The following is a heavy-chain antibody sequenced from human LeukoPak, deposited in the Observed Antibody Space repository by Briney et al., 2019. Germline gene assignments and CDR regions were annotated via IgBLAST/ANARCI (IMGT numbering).Heavy chain of an antibody. D-gene: IGHD3-10*01. CDR3: ASGSYGSGFYYFYYMDV. Sequence: GGSLRLSCAASGFTFDDYAMHWVRQAPGKGLEWVSGISWNSGSIGYADSVKGRFTISRDNAKNSVSLQMYSLRAEDTAVYYCASGSYGSGFYYFYYMDVWGKGTTVTVSS. J-gene: IGHJ6*03. V-gene: IGHV3-9*01. CDR1: GFTFDDYA. CDR2: ISWNSGSI.